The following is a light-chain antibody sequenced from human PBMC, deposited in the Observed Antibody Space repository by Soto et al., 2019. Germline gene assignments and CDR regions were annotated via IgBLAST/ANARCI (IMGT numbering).Light chain of an antibody. J-gene: IGKJ2*01. CDR1: QNIDIY. CDR2: TTS. CDR3: HQSYITPPA. Sequence: DFQMTQSPSYLSASVGDRFTITCRASQNIDIYLNWYQQKKGRPPTXXIYTTSRLQSGVPTRFSGSGYGTDFTLTISNLQTEDFATYSCHQSYITPPAFGQGTKVDIK. V-gene: IGKV1-39*01.